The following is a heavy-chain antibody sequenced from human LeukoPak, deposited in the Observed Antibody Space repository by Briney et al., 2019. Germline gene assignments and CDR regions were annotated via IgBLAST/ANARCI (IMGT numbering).Heavy chain of an antibody. CDR1: GFTFSSYA. CDR3: ASRPRDAAALDY. D-gene: IGHD6-13*01. Sequence: GGSLRLSCAASGFTFSSYAMSWVRQAPGKGLEWVSAISGSGGSTYYADSVKGRFTISRDNSKNTLNLQMNSLRAEDTAVYYCASRPRDAAALDYWGQGTLVTVSS. J-gene: IGHJ4*02. CDR2: ISGSGGST. V-gene: IGHV3-23*01.